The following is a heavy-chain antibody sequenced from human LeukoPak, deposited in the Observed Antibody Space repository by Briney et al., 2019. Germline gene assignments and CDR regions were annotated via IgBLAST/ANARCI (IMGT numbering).Heavy chain of an antibody. V-gene: IGHV4-39*01. Sequence: SETLSLTCPVSGGSISTTSYYWGWIRQPPGKGLKWIGSIYSIGNTYYNPSLKSRVSISVDTSKKQFSLKMNSVTAADTALYYCARQPALSYCSSATCWFDAWGQGTLVTASS. CDR1: GGSISTTSYY. D-gene: IGHD2-2*01. CDR2: IYSIGNT. CDR3: ARQPALSYCSSATCWFDA. J-gene: IGHJ5*02.